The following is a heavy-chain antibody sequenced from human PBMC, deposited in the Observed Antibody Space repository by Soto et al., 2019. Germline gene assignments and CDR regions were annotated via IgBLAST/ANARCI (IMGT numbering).Heavy chain of an antibody. CDR3: SSSRMAGYHYLDY. CDR1: GFTFSSYS. D-gene: IGHD6-19*01. CDR2: ISSSSSYI. Sequence: GGSLRLSCAASGFTFSSYSMNWVRQAPGKGLEWVSSISSSSSYIYYADSVKGRFTISRDNAKNSLYLQMNSLRAEDTAVYYCSSSRMAGYHYLDYWGPGTLVTVSS. V-gene: IGHV3-21*01. J-gene: IGHJ4*02.